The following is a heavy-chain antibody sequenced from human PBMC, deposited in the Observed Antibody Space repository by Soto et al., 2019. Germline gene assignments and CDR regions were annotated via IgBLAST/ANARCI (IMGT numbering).Heavy chain of an antibody. Sequence: SETLSLTCTVSGGSISSYYWSWIRQPPGKGLEWIGYIYYSGSTNYNPSLKSRVTISVDTSKNQFSLKLSSVTAADTAVYYCARDTPIYGFDYWGQGTXVTVSS. J-gene: IGHJ4*02. CDR2: IYYSGST. CDR3: ARDTPIYGFDY. D-gene: IGHD3-10*01. V-gene: IGHV4-59*01. CDR1: GGSISSYY.